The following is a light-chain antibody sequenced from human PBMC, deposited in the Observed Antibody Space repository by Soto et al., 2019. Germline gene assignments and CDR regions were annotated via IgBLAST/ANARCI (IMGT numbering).Light chain of an antibody. V-gene: IGKV3-11*01. CDR1: QSVSSN. Sequence: EIVLTQSPVTLSLSPGERGTLSCRASQSVSSNLAWYQQKPGQAPRLLIYGASNRATGIPARFSASGSGTAFTLTSSSLEPEDFAVYSCQQRSNSPFSIFGQGTKLEIK. CDR3: QQRSNSPFSI. J-gene: IGKJ2*01. CDR2: GAS.